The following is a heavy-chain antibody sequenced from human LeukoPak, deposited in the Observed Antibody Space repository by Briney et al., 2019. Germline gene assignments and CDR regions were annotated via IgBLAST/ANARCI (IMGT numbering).Heavy chain of an antibody. D-gene: IGHD5-24*01. CDR3: TTGTWVQGFDY. J-gene: IGHJ4*02. CDR2: IKSKTDGGTT. Sequence: PGGSLRLSCAASGFTFSNAWMSWVRQTPGKGLEWVGRIKSKTDGGTTDYAAPVKGRFTISRDDSKNTLYLQMNSLKTEDTAVYYCTTGTWVQGFDYWGQGTLVTVSS. CDR1: GFTFSNAW. V-gene: IGHV3-15*01.